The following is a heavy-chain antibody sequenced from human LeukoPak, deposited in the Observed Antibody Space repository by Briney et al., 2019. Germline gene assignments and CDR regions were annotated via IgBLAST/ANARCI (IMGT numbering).Heavy chain of an antibody. CDR3: AKSYTSKLPWLDY. V-gene: IGHV3-30*02. D-gene: IGHD2-2*01. CDR1: GFTFSSYG. CDR2: IRYDGSNK. J-gene: IGHJ4*02. Sequence: PGGSLRLSCAASGFTFSSYGIHWVRQAPGKGLEWVAFIRYDGSNKYYTDSVKGRFTISRDNSKNTLYLQMNSLGAEDTAVYYCAKSYTSKLPWLDYWGQGTLVTVSS.